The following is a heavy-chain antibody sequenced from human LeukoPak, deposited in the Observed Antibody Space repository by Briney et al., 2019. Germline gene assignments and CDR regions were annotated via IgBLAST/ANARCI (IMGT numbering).Heavy chain of an antibody. CDR2: IYSGGRT. CDR1: GFTVSTNY. Sequence: PGGSLRLSCAASGFTVSTNYMSWGRQAPGKGLEWVSFIYSGGRTDYADSVKGRFTISRDSSKNTLYLQMNSLRVEDTAVYYCARDSQYCSSGSCSPGASDIWGQGTMVTVSS. V-gene: IGHV3-53*01. CDR3: ARDSQYCSSGSCSPGASDI. J-gene: IGHJ3*02. D-gene: IGHD2-15*01.